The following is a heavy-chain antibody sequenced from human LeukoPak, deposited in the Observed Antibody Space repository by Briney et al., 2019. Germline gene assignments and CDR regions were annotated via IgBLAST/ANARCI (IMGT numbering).Heavy chain of an antibody. CDR1: GGSISSYY. J-gene: IGHJ4*02. CDR3: ATSSPYDILTGYHYFDY. V-gene: IGHV4-59*01. Sequence: SETLSLTCTVSGGSISSYYWSWIRQPPGKGLEWIGYIYYSGSTNYNPSLKSRVTISVDTSKNQFSLKLSSVTAADTAVYYCATSSPYDILTGYHYFDYWGQGTLVTVSS. CDR2: IYYSGST. D-gene: IGHD3-9*01.